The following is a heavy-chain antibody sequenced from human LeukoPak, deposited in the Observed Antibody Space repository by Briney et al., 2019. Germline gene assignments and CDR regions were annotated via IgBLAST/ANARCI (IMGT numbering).Heavy chain of an antibody. CDR3: ARDYYDSSGYYWTPGAFDI. CDR2: IKQDGSEK. Sequence: GGSLRLSCAASGFTFSSYWMSWVRQAPGKGLEWVANIKQDGSEKYYVDSVKGRFTISRDNAKNSLYLQMNSLRAEDTAVYYCARDYYDSSGYYWTPGAFDIWGQGTMVTVSS. V-gene: IGHV3-7*01. D-gene: IGHD3-22*01. CDR1: GFTFSSYW. J-gene: IGHJ3*02.